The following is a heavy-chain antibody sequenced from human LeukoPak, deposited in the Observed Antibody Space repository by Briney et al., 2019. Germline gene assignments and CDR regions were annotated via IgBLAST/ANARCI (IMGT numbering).Heavy chain of an antibody. CDR1: GGSISSYY. J-gene: IGHJ4*02. D-gene: IGHD3-22*01. Sequence: SETLSPTCTVSGGSISSYYWSWIRQPPGKGLEWIGYIYYSGSTNYHPSLKSRVTISVDTSNNQFSLKLSSVPAADTAVYYCARHYDSSGYYPYYFDYWGQGTLVTVSS. V-gene: IGHV4-59*08. CDR3: ARHYDSSGYYPYYFDY. CDR2: IYYSGST.